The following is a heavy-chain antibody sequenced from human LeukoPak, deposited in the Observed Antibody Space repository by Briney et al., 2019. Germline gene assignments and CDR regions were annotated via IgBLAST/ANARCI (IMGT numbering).Heavy chain of an antibody. CDR1: GGSFSGYY. Sequence: PSETLSLTCAVYGGSFSGYYWSWIRQPPGKGLEWIGEINHSGSTNYNPSLKSRVTISVDTSKNQFSLKLSSVTAADTAVYYCARRPVGATSIDYWGQGTLVTVSS. V-gene: IGHV4-34*01. CDR2: INHSGST. D-gene: IGHD1-26*01. CDR3: ARRPVGATSIDY. J-gene: IGHJ4*02.